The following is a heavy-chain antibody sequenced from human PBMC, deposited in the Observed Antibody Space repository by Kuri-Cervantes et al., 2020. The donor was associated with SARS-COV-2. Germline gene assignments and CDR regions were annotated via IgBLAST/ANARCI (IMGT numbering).Heavy chain of an antibody. CDR3: ARGIGDSSGWYLGWFDP. V-gene: IGHV4-61*01. J-gene: IGHJ5*02. CDR2: IYYSGST. CDR1: GGSVSSGSYY. D-gene: IGHD6-19*01. Sequence: SETLSLTCTVSGGSVSSGSYYWSWIRQPPGKGLEWIGYIYYSGSTNYNPSLKSRVTISVDTSKNQFSLKLSSVTAADTAVYYCARGIGDSSGWYLGWFDPWGQGTLVTVSS.